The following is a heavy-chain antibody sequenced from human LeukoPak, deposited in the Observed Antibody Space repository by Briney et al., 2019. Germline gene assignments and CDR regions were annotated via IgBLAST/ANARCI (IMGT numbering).Heavy chain of an antibody. CDR2: IYTSGST. D-gene: IGHD2-15*01. Sequence: SQALSLTCTVSGGSISSGSYYWSWIRQPARKGLEWIGRIYTSGSTNYNPSLKSRVTISVDTSKNQFSLKLSSVTAADTAVYYCARDTAAYCSGGSCYYPDYWGQGTLVTVSS. J-gene: IGHJ4*02. V-gene: IGHV4-61*02. CDR1: GGSISSGSYY. CDR3: ARDTAAYCSGGSCYYPDY.